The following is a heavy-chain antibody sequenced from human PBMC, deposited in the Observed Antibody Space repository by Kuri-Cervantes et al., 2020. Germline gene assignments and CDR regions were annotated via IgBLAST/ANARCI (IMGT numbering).Heavy chain of an antibody. CDR1: GFTVSSNY. Sequence: GGSLRLSCAASGFTVSSNYMSWVRQAPGKGLEWVSVIYSGGSTYYADSVKGRFTISRDNSKNTLYLQMNSLRAEDMAVYYCARDRTVGWFGELLSYYYYGMDVWGQGTTVTVSS. CDR3: ARDRTVGWFGELLSYYYYGMDV. CDR2: IYSGGST. D-gene: IGHD3-10*01. V-gene: IGHV3-66*01. J-gene: IGHJ6*02.